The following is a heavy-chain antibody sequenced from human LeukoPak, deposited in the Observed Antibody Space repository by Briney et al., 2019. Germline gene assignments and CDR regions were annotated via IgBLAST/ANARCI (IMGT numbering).Heavy chain of an antibody. Sequence: PSETLSLTCTVSGGSISSGGYYWSWIRQHPGKGLEWIEYIYYSGSTYYNPSLKSRVTISVDTSKNQFSLKLSSVTAADTAVYYCARVDCSSTSCHRNYYYYYGMDVWGQGTTVTVSS. CDR3: ARVDCSSTSCHRNYYYYYGMDV. D-gene: IGHD2-2*01. J-gene: IGHJ6*02. CDR1: GGSISSGGYY. CDR2: IYYSGST. V-gene: IGHV4-31*03.